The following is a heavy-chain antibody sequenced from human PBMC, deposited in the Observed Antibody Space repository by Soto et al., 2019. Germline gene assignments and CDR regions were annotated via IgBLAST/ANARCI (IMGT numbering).Heavy chain of an antibody. Sequence: GGSLRLSCAASGFTFSSYAMSWVRQAPGKGLEWVSAISGSGGSTYYADSVKGRFTISRDNPKNTLYLQMNSLRAEDTAVYYCAKDTYYYDSSGYYPDAFDIWGQGTMVTVSS. CDR3: AKDTYYYDSSGYYPDAFDI. J-gene: IGHJ3*02. CDR1: GFTFSSYA. D-gene: IGHD3-22*01. V-gene: IGHV3-23*01. CDR2: ISGSGGST.